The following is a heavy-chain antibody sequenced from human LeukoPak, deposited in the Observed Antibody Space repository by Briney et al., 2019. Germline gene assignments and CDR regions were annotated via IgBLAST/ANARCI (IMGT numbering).Heavy chain of an antibody. J-gene: IGHJ5*02. CDR3: ARADRLHGGPYLIGP. CDR2: INPNSGGT. CDR1: GYTFTSYG. Sequence: ASVEVSCKASGYTFTSYGISWARQAPGQGLEWMGWINPNSGGTSSAQKFQGRVTMTRDTSITTVYMEVSWLTSDDTAIYYCARADRLHGGPYLIGPWGQGTLVTVSS. D-gene: IGHD2-21*01. V-gene: IGHV1-2*02.